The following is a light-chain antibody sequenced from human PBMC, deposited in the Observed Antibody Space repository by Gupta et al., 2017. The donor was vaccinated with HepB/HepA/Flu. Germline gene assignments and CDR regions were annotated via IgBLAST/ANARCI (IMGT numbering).Light chain of an antibody. J-gene: IGKJ4*01. CDR1: QSVSTY. CDR2: DSS. V-gene: IGKV3-11*01. CDR3: QQSNNTPPT. Sequence: PATLSVSPGERATLSCRASQSVSTYLAWYQQKPGKAPRLLIYDSSSMATGVPARFSGSGSGTDFTLTISSLAPEDFAIYYCQQSNNTPPTFGEGTNVEIK.